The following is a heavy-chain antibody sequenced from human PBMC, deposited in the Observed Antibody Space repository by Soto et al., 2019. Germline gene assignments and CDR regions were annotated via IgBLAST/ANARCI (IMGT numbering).Heavy chain of an antibody. Sequence: ASVKVSCKASGYTFTSYAMHWVRQAPGQRLEWMGIINPSGGSTSYAQKFQGRVTMTRDTSTSTVYMELSSLRSEDTAVYYCARVRRFGDFWSGYNHATEIDAFDISGQGTMVTLPS. CDR1: GYTFTSYA. CDR2: INPSGGST. V-gene: IGHV1-46*01. CDR3: ARVRRFGDFWSGYNHATEIDAFDI. D-gene: IGHD3-3*01. J-gene: IGHJ3*02.